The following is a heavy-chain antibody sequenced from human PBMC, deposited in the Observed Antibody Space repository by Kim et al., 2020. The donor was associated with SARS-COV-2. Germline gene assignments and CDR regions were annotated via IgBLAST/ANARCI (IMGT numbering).Heavy chain of an antibody. V-gene: IGHV4-59*13. CDR1: DGSISSYY. J-gene: IGHJ4*02. Sequence: SETLSLTCTVSDGSISSYYWSWIRQPPGKGLEWIGYIYYSGSTSYNPSLKSRVTMSVDTSKNQFSLKLSSVTAADTAVYYCARAVSRYGSGTPRFFDYWGQGTRVTVSS. CDR3: ARAVSRYGSGTPRFFDY. CDR2: IYYSGST. D-gene: IGHD3-10*01.